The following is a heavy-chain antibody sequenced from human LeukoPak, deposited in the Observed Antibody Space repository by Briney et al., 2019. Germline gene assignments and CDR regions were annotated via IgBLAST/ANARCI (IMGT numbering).Heavy chain of an antibody. D-gene: IGHD2-15*01. CDR1: GGSISIYY. J-gene: IGHJ4*02. CDR2: IYTGGST. CDR3: ARGCSGFDY. Sequence: SETLSLTCTVSGGSISIYYWSWIRQPAGKGLEWIGRIYTGGSTTHNPSLKSRVTMSLDTSKNQFSLKLNSVTAADTAVYYCARGCSGFDYWGQGTLVIVSS. V-gene: IGHV4-4*07.